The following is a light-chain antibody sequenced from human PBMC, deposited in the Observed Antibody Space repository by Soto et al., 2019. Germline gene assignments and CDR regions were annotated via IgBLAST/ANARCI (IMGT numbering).Light chain of an antibody. CDR2: GAT. J-gene: IGKJ4*01. CDR3: QQDDYLPPHT. CDR1: QTVVGRY. V-gene: IGKV3-20*01. Sequence: EIGLTQSTGTLSLFPGARATRSCRASQTVVGRYLAWHQLIPGQAPRLLIFGATTMATGIPDRFNGRESRTDFTLTISGLEPDDCAFYYYQQDDYLPPHTCGGGTRVEMK.